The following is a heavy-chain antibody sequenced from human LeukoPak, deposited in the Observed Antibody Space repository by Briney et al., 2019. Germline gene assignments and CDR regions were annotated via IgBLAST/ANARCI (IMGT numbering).Heavy chain of an antibody. CDR3: ARLQRYSSSWYP. CDR1: GFTFSSYE. Sequence: TGGSLRLSCAASGFTFSSYEMNWVRQAPGKGLEWVSYISSSGSTIYYADSVKGRFTISRDNAKNSLYLQMNSLRAEDTAVYYCARLQRYSSSWYPWGQGTLVTVSS. D-gene: IGHD6-13*01. J-gene: IGHJ5*02. V-gene: IGHV3-48*03. CDR2: ISSSGSTI.